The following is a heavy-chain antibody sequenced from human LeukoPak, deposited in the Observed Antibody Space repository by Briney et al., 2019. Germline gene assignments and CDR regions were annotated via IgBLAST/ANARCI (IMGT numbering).Heavy chain of an antibody. CDR3: ARGRGAATTVVTATLDDY. CDR1: GYTFTGYF. J-gene: IGHJ4*02. D-gene: IGHD4-23*01. CDR2: INPNSGGT. V-gene: IGHV1-2*02. Sequence: ASVKVSCKASGYTFTGYFMHWVRQAPGQGLEGMGWINPNSGGTKYAQKFPGRVTMTRDKSITTAYLELSRLTSDDTAVYYCARGRGAATTVVTATLDDYWGQGTLVTVS.